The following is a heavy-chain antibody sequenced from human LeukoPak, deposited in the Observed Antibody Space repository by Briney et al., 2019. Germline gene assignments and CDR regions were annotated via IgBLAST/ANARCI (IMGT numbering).Heavy chain of an antibody. J-gene: IGHJ4*02. Sequence: KPSETLSLTCPGSGGSISSYYWSWIRQPPGKGLEWIGYIYYSGSTNYNPSLKSRVTISVDTSRNQFSLKLSSVTAADTAVYYCAREYSGSYNYWGQGTLVTVSS. D-gene: IGHD1-26*01. CDR1: GGSISSYY. V-gene: IGHV4-59*01. CDR2: IYYSGST. CDR3: AREYSGSYNY.